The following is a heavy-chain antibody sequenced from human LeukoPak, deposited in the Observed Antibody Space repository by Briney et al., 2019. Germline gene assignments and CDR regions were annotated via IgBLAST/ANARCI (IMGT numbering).Heavy chain of an antibody. Sequence: SETLSLTCTVSGGSISRYYWSWIRQPPGKGLEWIGYVHYSGSTNYNPSLKSRVTISVDTSKNHFSLKLSSVTAADTAVYYCARDLSVVATKGIDYWGQGTLVTVSS. CDR1: GGSISRYY. J-gene: IGHJ4*02. CDR2: VHYSGST. D-gene: IGHD1-26*01. V-gene: IGHV4-59*01. CDR3: ARDLSVVATKGIDY.